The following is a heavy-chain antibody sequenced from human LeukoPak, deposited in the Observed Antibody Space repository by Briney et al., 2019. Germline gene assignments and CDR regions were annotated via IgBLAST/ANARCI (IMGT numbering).Heavy chain of an antibody. J-gene: IGHJ4*02. V-gene: IGHV3-23*01. CDR3: AKDLY. CDR2: VSGGGSST. CDR1: GFTFSNYA. Sequence: TGGSLRLSCVASGFTFSNYAMNWVRQAPGKGLEWVSGVSGGGSSTYYADSVKGRFTISRDNSKNMLYLQMNSLRAEDTAVYYCAKDLYWGQGTLVTVSS.